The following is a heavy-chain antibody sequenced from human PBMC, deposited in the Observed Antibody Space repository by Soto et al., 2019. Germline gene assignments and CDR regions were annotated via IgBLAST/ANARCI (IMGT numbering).Heavy chain of an antibody. V-gene: IGHV2-5*02. J-gene: IGHJ4*02. CDR2: VYWDDDK. D-gene: IGHD3-16*01. CDR1: GFSLKSSGVG. Sequence: QITLKESGPTLVKPTQPLTLTCTFSGFSLKSSGVGVGWFRQPPGKALEWLALVYWDDDKRYSPSLKSRLTITKDTSKNQVVLTMTNMDPVDTATYYCARRLRFSSQYYFDYWGQGTLVTVSS. CDR3: ARRLRFSSQYYFDY.